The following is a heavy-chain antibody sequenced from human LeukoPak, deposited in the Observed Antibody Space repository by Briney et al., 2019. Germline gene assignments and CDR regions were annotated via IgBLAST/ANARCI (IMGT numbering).Heavy chain of an antibody. D-gene: IGHD5-12*01. CDR1: EFTFSTYS. J-gene: IGHJ4*02. CDR2: ISSSSSTI. Sequence: GGSLRLSCAASEFTFSTYSMNWVRQAPGKGLEWVSYISSSSSTIYYADSVKGRFTISRDNAKNSLYLQMNSLKTEDTAVYYCARGSDYDRRSFDHWGQGILVTVSS. CDR3: ARGSDYDRRSFDH. V-gene: IGHV3-48*01.